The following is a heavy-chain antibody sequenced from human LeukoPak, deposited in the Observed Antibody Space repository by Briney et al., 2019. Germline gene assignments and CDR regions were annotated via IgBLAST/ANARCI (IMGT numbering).Heavy chain of an antibody. V-gene: IGHV1-46*01. D-gene: IGHD6-13*01. Sequence: ASVKVSCKASRFALTSHYMRWVRQAPGQGLEWMGIINPSGGGTSYSQKFQGRVTMTTDTSTSTLHMELSSLRSEDTDLYYCESGAAAGTFSIGYWGQGTLLTVSS. J-gene: IGHJ4*02. CDR3: ESGAAAGTFSIGY. CDR2: INPSGGGT. CDR1: RFALTSHY.